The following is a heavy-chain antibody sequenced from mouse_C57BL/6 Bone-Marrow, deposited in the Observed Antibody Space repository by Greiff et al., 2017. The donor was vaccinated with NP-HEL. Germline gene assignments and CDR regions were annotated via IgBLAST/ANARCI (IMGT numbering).Heavy chain of an antibody. J-gene: IGHJ3*01. D-gene: IGHD1-1*01. Sequence: VQLQQSGAELVKPGASVKLSCTASGFNITDYYMHWVKQRPEQGLEWIGRIDPEDGETKYAPKFQGKATLTADTSSNTAYLQLSSLTSEDTAVYYWGRCCSSYPGWFAYWGQGTLVTVSA. CDR1: GFNITDYY. CDR2: IDPEDGET. CDR3: GRCCSSYPGWFAY. V-gene: IGHV14-2*01.